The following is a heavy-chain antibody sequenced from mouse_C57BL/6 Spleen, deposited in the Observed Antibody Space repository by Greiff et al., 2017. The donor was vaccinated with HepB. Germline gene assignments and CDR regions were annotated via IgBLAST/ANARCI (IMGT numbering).Heavy chain of an antibody. CDR2: INYDGSST. CDR1: GFTFSDYY. Sequence: EVKLMESEGGLVQPGSSMKLSCTASGFTFSDYYMAWVRQVPEKGLEWVANINYDGSSTYYLDSLKSRFIISRDNAKNILYLQMSSLKSEDTATYYCARAGLRGFAYWGQGTLVTVSA. D-gene: IGHD3-2*02. CDR3: ARAGLRGFAY. V-gene: IGHV5-16*01. J-gene: IGHJ3*01.